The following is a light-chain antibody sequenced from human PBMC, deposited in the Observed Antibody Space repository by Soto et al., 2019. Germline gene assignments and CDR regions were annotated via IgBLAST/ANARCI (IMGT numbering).Light chain of an antibody. CDR3: QQSSNWPQT. V-gene: IGKV3D-20*02. J-gene: IGKJ5*01. CDR2: DAS. Sequence: EIVLTQCPGTVSLAPWERATLSFMASQSVSSSYLAWYQQKPGQAPRLLIYDASNRATGIPARFSGSGSGTDFTLTISSLEPEDFAVYYCQQSSNWPQTLGQGTRLEI. CDR1: QSVSSSY.